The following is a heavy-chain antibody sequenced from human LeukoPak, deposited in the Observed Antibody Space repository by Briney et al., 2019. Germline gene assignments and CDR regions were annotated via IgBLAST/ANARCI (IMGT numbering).Heavy chain of an antibody. J-gene: IGHJ4*02. CDR1: GFTFSSYT. CDR3: ARDRGGRWLQVYYFDY. Sequence: PGGSLRLSCAASGFTFSSYTMLWVRQAPGKGLEWVAVIWYDGSNKYYADSVKGRFTISRDNSKNTLYLRVNSLRAEDTAMYYCARDRGGRWLQVYYFDYWGQGTLVTVSS. D-gene: IGHD5-24*01. CDR2: IWYDGSNK. V-gene: IGHV3-33*01.